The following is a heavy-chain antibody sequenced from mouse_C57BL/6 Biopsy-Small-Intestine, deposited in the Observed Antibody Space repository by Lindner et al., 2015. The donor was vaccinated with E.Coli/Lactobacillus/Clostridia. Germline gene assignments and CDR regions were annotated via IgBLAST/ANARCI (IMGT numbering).Heavy chain of an antibody. D-gene: IGHD1-1*01. V-gene: IGHV10-3*01. CDR3: VRETTVDWYFDV. CDR2: IRSKSSNYAT. CDR1: GFTFNTYA. J-gene: IGHJ1*03. Sequence: EVQLQESGGGLVQPKGSLKLSCAASGFTFNTYAMHWVRQAPGKGLEWVARIRSKSSNYATYYADSVKDRFTISRDYSQSMLYLQMNNLKTEDTAMYYCVRETTVDWYFDVWGTGTTVTVSS.